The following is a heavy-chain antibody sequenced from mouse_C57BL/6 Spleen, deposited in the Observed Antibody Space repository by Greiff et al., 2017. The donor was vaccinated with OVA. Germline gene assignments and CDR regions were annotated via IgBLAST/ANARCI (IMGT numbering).Heavy chain of an antibody. CDR1: GFTFSSSG. CDR2: ISSGGSYT. V-gene: IGHV5-6*02. D-gene: IGHD2-5*01. CDR3: ARGDSNYDY. J-gene: IGHJ2*01. Sequence: VKLVASGGDFVKPGGSLKLSCAASGFTFSSSGMSWVRQTPDKRLEWVATISSGGSYTYYPDSVKGRFTISRDNAKNTLYLQMSSLKSEDTAMYYCARGDSNYDYWGQGTTLTVSS.